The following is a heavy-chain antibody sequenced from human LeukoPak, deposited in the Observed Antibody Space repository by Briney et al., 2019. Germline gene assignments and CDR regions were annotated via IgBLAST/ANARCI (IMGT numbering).Heavy chain of an antibody. J-gene: IGHJ3*02. D-gene: IGHD3-10*01. CDR2: ISYSSETT. V-gene: IGHV3-48*04. CDR3: TRSGDGAFDN. CDR1: GFTSSIYA. Sequence: PGGSLRLSCAASGFTSSIYAMNWVRQTPGKGLEWVSYISYSSETTYYADSVKGRFTISRDNAKNSLYLQMDSLRAEDTAVYYCTRSGDGAFDNWGQGTMVTVSS.